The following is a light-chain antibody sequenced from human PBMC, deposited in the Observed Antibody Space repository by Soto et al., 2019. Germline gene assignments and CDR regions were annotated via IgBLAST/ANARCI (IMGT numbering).Light chain of an antibody. CDR3: QQYGRSLA. CDR1: QSVSSTY. V-gene: IGKV3-20*01. CDR2: GAS. J-gene: IGKJ1*01. Sequence: EIVLTQSPGTLSLSPGERATLSCRASQSVSSTYLAWYQQKPGQAPRLLTYGASSRATGIPDRFSGSGSGTDFTLTISRLEPEDFAVYYCQQYGRSLAFGQGTKVEIK.